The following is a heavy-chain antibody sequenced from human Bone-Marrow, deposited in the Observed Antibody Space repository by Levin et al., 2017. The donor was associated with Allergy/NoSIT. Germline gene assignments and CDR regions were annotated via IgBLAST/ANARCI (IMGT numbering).Heavy chain of an antibody. CDR3: ARDGSGGGGKYPDY. V-gene: IGHV3-33*01. CDR2: IWYDGSNK. J-gene: IGHJ4*02. CDR1: GFSFSNYG. D-gene: IGHD3-10*01. Sequence: GGSLRLSCATSGFSFSNYGFHWVRQSPGKGLEWVAAIWYDGSNKYYADSVKGRFTFSRDNSKNTLDLQMDGLRAEDTAVYYCARDGSGGGGKYPDYWGQGTLVTVSS.